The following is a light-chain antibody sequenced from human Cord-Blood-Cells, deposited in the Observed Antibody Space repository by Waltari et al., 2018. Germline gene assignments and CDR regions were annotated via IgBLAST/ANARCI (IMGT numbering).Light chain of an antibody. Sequence: AIRMTQSPSSLSASTGDRVTITCRASQGISSYLAGYQQKPWKAPKLLIYAASTLQSGVPSRFRGSGDGTDFTLTISCLQSEDFATYYCQQYYSYPFLFGPGTKVDIK. CDR2: AAS. CDR1: QGISSY. J-gene: IGKJ3*01. V-gene: IGKV1-8*01. CDR3: QQYYSYPFL.